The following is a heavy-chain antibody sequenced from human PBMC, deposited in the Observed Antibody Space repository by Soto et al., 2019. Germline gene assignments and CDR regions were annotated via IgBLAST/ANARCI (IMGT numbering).Heavy chain of an antibody. CDR1: GFTFSNAW. CDR2: IKSKTDGGTT. CDR3: TTLCRGWQWPHKTQPFDY. J-gene: IGHJ4*02. D-gene: IGHD6-19*01. V-gene: IGHV3-15*07. Sequence: GGSLRLSCAASGFTFSNAWMNWVRQAPGKGLEWVGRIKSKTDGGTTDYAAPVKGRFTISRDDSKNTLYLQMNSLKTEDTAVYYCTTLCRGWQWPHKTQPFDYWGQGTLVTVSS.